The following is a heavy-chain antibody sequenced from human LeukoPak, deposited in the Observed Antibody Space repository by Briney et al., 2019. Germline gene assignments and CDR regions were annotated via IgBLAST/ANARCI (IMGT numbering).Heavy chain of an antibody. V-gene: IGHV4-59*01. CDR2: IYYSGST. J-gene: IGHJ4*02. D-gene: IGHD3-22*01. CDR3: ARGAGYYDTIDY. CDR1: GGSISSYC. Sequence: SETLSLTCTVSGGSISSYCWSWIRQPPGKGLEWIGYIYYSGSTNYNPSPKSRVTISVDTSKNQFSLKLSSVTAADTAVYYCARGAGYYDTIDYWGQGTLVTVSS.